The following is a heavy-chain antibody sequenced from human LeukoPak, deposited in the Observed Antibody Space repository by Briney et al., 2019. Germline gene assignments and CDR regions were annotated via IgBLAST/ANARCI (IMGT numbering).Heavy chain of an antibody. D-gene: IGHD5-12*01. CDR1: GGSVSSGGYS. CDR2: IYHSGRA. J-gene: IGHJ4*02. Sequence: SETLSLTCAVSGGSVSSGGYSWSWIRQPPGDGLEWIGYIYHSGRASYNPSLKSRITISLDRSRNHVSLNLTSVTAADTAVYYCARSGSTDFDYWGQGTLVTVSS. V-gene: IGHV4-30-2*01. CDR3: ARSGSTDFDY.